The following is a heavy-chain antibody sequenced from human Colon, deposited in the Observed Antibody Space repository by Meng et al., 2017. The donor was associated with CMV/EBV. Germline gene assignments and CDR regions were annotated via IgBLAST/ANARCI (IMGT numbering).Heavy chain of an antibody. CDR2: IFCAETT. V-gene: IGHV4-39*07. D-gene: IGHD3-10*01. CDR3: AREYYSYSYRYWIDP. CDR1: GGSMSSSSHY. Sequence: ESLKISCSISGGSMSSSSHYWGWFRQPPGKGLEWIGSIFCAETTYYNSSLRSRLTISIDTSINQFSLKLASVTAADTAVYYCAREYYSYSYRYWIDPWGQGTLVTVSS. J-gene: IGHJ5*02.